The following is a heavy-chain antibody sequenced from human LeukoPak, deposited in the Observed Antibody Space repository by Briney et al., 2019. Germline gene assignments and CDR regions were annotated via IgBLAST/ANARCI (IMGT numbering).Heavy chain of an antibody. D-gene: IGHD3-16*01. J-gene: IGHJ3*02. CDR2: INPSAGST. CDR3: ARGGDLPRAQEDAFDI. Sequence: ASVKVSCKASGYTFISYYMHWVRQAPGQGLEWMGIINPSAGSTSYAQKFQGRVTMTRDTSTSTVYMELSSLRSEDTAVYYCARGGDLPRAQEDAFDIWAKGQWSPFLQ. V-gene: IGHV1-46*01. CDR1: GYTFISYY.